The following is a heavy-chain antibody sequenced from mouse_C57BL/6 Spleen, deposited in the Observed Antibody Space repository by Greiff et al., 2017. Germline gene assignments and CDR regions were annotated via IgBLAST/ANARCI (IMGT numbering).Heavy chain of an antibody. CDR2: FYPGSGSI. V-gene: IGHV1-62-2*01. D-gene: IGHD3-2*02. J-gene: IGHJ4*01. CDR3: ARHEASDSSGYVDAMDY. CDR1: GYTFTEYT. Sequence: QVHVKQSGAELVKPGASVKLSCKASGYTFTEYTIHWVKQRSGQGLEWIGWFYPGSGSIKYNEKFKDKATLTADKSSSTVYMELSRLTSEDSAFYFCARHEASDSSGYVDAMDYGGQGTSVTVSS.